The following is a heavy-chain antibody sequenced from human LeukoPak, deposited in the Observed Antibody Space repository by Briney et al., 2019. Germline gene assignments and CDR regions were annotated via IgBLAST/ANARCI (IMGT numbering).Heavy chain of an antibody. CDR1: GFTVSSNY. D-gene: IGHD3-10*01. V-gene: IGHV3-53*05. J-gene: IGHJ4*02. Sequence: GGSLRLSCAASGFTVSSNYMSWVRQAPGKGLEWVSVIYSGGSTYYADSVKGRFTISRDNAKNSLYLQMNSLRAEDTALYYCAKDRVVSYGSGSYYNEFDYWGQGTLVTVSS. CDR2: IYSGGST. CDR3: AKDRVVSYGSGSYYNEFDY.